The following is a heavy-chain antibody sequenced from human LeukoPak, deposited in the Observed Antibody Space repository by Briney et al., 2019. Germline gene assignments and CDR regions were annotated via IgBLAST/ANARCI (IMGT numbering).Heavy chain of an antibody. V-gene: IGHV3-30*02. CDR2: IRYDGSNK. J-gene: IGHJ5*02. CDR3: AKASCYSCNWFDP. D-gene: IGHD2-2*02. Sequence: PGGSLRLSCAASGFTFSSYGMHWVRQAPGKGLEWVAFIRYDGSNKYYADSVKGRFTISRDNSKNTLYLQMNSLRAEDTAVYYCAKASCYSCNWFDPWGQGTLVTVSS. CDR1: GFTFSSYG.